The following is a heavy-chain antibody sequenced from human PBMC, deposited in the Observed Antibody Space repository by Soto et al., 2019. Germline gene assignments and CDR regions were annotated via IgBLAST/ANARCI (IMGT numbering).Heavy chain of an antibody. Sequence: EVQLVESGGGLVQPGGSLRLSCAATGFTVSSDFMYWVRQAPGKGLEWVTTIYSGDNIYYTDSVKGRFTISRDNSKNTLYRQMNILRAEDTAVYHCATRGEWGQGTLVTVSS. CDR2: IYSGDNI. J-gene: IGHJ4*02. CDR3: ATRGE. V-gene: IGHV3-66*01. CDR1: GFTVSSDF. D-gene: IGHD2-21*01.